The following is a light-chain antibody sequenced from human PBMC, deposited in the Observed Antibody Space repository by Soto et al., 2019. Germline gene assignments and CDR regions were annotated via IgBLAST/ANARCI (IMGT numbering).Light chain of an antibody. CDR3: QQYYNWPLT. CDR2: GTS. V-gene: IGKV3-15*01. J-gene: IGKJ4*01. Sequence: ETVMTQSPATLSVSPGWRSTLSCRASQSISDTLAWYQQKPGQAPRLLIYGTSTRVTGIPARFSGSGSGTEFTLTISSLQSEDFAVYYCQQYYNWPLTFGGGTKVDIK. CDR1: QSISDT.